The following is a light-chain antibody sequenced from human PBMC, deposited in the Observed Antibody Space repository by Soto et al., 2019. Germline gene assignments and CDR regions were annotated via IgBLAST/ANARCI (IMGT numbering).Light chain of an antibody. V-gene: IGKV1-5*01. J-gene: IGKJ1*01. CDR2: DAS. CDR1: QSISSW. CDR3: QQYNSYSGT. Sequence: DIQMTQSPSTLSASVGARVTITCRASQSISSWLAWYQQKPGKAPKLLIYDASSLESGVPSRFSCRGSGTEFTLTIIRLQPDDFATYYCQQYNSYSGTCGQGTKVEIK.